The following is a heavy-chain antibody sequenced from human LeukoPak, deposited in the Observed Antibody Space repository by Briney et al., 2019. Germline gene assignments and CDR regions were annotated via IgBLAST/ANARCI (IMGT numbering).Heavy chain of an antibody. D-gene: IGHD6-13*01. Sequence: ASVKVSCKASGYTFTSYYMHWVRQGPGKGLEWMGGFVLEDGERIYAQKFRGRVRVTEDTSTDTAYMELSSLRSEDTAVYYCATLDLPPSTAAVASWGQGTLVTVSS. J-gene: IGHJ5*01. CDR2: FVLEDGER. CDR1: GYTFTSYY. CDR3: ATLDLPPSTAAVAS. V-gene: IGHV1-24*01.